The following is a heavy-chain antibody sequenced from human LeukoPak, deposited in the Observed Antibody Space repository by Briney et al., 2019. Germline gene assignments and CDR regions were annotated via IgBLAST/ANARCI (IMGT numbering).Heavy chain of an antibody. CDR1: GFTFSSYG. CDR3: AKDSYDTRI. V-gene: IGHV3-23*01. D-gene: IGHD3-22*01. J-gene: IGHJ4*02. Sequence: TGETLRLSCAASGFTFSSYGMSWVRQAPGKGLEWVSAISDSGGRTFYADSVKGRFTISRDNSKNTLYLQINSLRAEDTAVYYCAKDSYDTRIWGQGTLVTV. CDR2: ISDSGGRT.